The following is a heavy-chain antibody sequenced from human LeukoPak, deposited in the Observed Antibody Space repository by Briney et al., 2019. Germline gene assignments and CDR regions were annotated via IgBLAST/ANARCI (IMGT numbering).Heavy chain of an antibody. V-gene: IGHV4-31*03. CDR2: IYYSGGT. CDR1: GGSISSGGYY. J-gene: IGHJ4*02. CDR3: ARGGYYDSSGSQKPFDY. D-gene: IGHD3-22*01. Sequence: SQTLSLTCTVSGGSISSGGYYWSWIRQHPGKGLEWIGYIYYSGGTYYNPSLKSRVTISVDTSKNQFSLRLSSVTAADTAVYYCARGGYYDSSGSQKPFDYWGQGTLVTVSS.